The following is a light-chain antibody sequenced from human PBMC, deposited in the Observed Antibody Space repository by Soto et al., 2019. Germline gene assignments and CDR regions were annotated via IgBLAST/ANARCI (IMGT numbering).Light chain of an antibody. V-gene: IGKV3-15*01. J-gene: IGKJ2*01. Sequence: EIRMTQSPATLSVSPGERATLSCRASQSVTWKLAWYQQKPGHAPRLLIYSASTRVTGIPARFSGSGSGTEFTLTISSLQSEDFTVYYCQQFNNWPYTFGQRTKLEIK. CDR3: QQFNNWPYT. CDR1: QSVTWK. CDR2: SAS.